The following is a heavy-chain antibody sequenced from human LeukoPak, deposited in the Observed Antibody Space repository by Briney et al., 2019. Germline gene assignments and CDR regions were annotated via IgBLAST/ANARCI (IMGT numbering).Heavy chain of an antibody. Sequence: SVKVSCKASRGTFSSYAISWVRQAPGQGLEWMGGIIPIFGTANYAQKFQGRVTITADESTSTAYMELSSLRSEDTAVYYCARELTTVTAYYFDYWGQGTLVTVSS. CDR2: IIPIFGTA. CDR3: ARELTTVTAYYFDY. J-gene: IGHJ4*02. CDR1: RGTFSSYA. D-gene: IGHD4-17*01. V-gene: IGHV1-69*13.